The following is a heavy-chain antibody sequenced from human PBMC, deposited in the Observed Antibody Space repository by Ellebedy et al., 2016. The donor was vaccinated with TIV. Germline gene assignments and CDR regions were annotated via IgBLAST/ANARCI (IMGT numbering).Heavy chain of an antibody. V-gene: IGHV3-7*04. Sequence: GGSLRLXXAASGFTFTTYWMTWVRQAPGRGLEWVANIKPDGSEKSYLDSVRARFTISRDNAKNSLYLQMSSLRAEDTAVYYCVRAIYGSGSFWGQGTLVTVSS. CDR1: GFTFTTYW. CDR2: IKPDGSEK. CDR3: VRAIYGSGSF. J-gene: IGHJ4*02. D-gene: IGHD3-10*01.